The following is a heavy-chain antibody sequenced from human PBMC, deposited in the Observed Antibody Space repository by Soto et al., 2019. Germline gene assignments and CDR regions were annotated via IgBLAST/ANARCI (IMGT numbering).Heavy chain of an antibody. J-gene: IGHJ3*02. D-gene: IGHD5-12*01. CDR3: ASGEAWTAEAFDI. CDR2: IWKDGNNK. CDR1: GCTVSNYG. V-gene: IGHV3-33*01. Sequence: QVQLVESGGGVVQPGQSLRLSCAASGCTVSNYGMHWVRQAPGKGLEWVAVIWKDGNNKYYRDSVKGRFTISRDNSKNTLELQMSSLRGEDTAVYYCASGEAWTAEAFDIWGQGTMVTVSS.